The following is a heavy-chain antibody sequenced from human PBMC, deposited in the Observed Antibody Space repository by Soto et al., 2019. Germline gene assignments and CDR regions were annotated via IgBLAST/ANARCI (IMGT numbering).Heavy chain of an antibody. J-gene: IGHJ5*02. CDR1: GDSISSNTNY. CDR3: ARGRGYSYGLDP. V-gene: IGHV4-30-4*01. D-gene: IGHD5-18*01. Sequence: SETLSLTCTFSGDSISSNTNYLSWIRQPPGEGLEWIGFISYSGTTSYSPSLKSRVAISLDTSKNQFSLSLSSVTATDTAVYYCARGRGYSYGLDPWGQGTLVTVSS. CDR2: ISYSGTT.